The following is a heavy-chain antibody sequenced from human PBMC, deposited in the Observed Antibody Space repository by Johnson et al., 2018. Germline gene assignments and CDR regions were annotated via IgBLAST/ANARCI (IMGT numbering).Heavy chain of an antibody. Sequence: VQLVESGGGLVQPGGSLRLSCAASGFTFSSYAMHWVRQAIGKGLEWVPTIGTSGDTYCPGSGKGRFTISRDTAKNSLYLQMNSLRAGATAVYYCARGPFMGGFDIWGQGTMVTVSS. V-gene: IGHV3-13*01. CDR2: IGTSGDT. CDR1: GFTFSSYA. J-gene: IGHJ3*02. D-gene: IGHD2-15*01. CDR3: ARGPFMGGFDI.